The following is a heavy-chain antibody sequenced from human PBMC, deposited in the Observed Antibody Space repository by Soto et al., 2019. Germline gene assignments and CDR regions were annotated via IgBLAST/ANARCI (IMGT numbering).Heavy chain of an antibody. CDR3: AKDMRRGIAVAGTPFYYGMDV. V-gene: IGHV3-30*18. Sequence: ESGGGVVQPGRSLRLSCAASGFTFSSYGMHWVRQAPGKGLEWVAVISYDGSNKYYADSVKGRFTISRDNSKNTLYLQMNSLRAEDTAVYYCAKDMRRGIAVAGTPFYYGMDVWGQGTTVTVSS. J-gene: IGHJ6*02. CDR1: GFTFSSYG. D-gene: IGHD6-19*01. CDR2: ISYDGSNK.